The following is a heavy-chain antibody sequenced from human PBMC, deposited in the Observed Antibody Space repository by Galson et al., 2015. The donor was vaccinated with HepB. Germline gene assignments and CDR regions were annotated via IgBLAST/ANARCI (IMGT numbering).Heavy chain of an antibody. J-gene: IGHJ4*02. D-gene: IGHD6-13*01. CDR2: ISGSGGST. V-gene: IGHV3-23*01. Sequence: SLRLSCAASGFTFSSYAMSWVRQAPGTGLEWVSAISGSGGSTYYADSVKGRFTISRDNSKNTLYLQMNSLRAEDTAVYYCAKEGREYISTWYDYWGQGTLVTVSS. CDR1: GFTFSSYA. CDR3: AKEGREYISTWYDY.